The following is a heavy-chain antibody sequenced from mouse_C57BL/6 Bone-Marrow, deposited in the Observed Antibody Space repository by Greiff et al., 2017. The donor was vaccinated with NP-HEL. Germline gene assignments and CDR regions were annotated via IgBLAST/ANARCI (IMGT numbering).Heavy chain of an antibody. CDR1: GYTFTSYW. CDR3: ARRGIYYDYDRAWFAY. Sequence: QVQLQQPGAELVRPGTSVKLSCKASGYTFTSYWMHWVKQRPGQGLEWIGVIDPSDSYTNYNQKFKGKATLTVDTSSSTADMQLSSLTSEDSAVYYCARRGIYYDYDRAWFAYWGQGTLVTVSA. D-gene: IGHD2-4*01. V-gene: IGHV1-59*01. CDR2: IDPSDSYT. J-gene: IGHJ3*01.